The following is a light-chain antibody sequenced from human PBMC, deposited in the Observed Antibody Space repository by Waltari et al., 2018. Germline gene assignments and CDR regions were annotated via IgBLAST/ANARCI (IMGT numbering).Light chain of an antibody. V-gene: IGLV1-44*01. CDR1: NSNIGTNT. CDR3: AAWDDNLGGPV. J-gene: IGLJ2*01. Sequence: QSVLTQPPSAPGTPGQRVTISCSGSNSNIGTNTVTWYQHLPGSATKPLIYYNTHRPSGVSRRFSGAKSGTSVSLVIWGLQSGYEGDYFCAAWDDNLGGPVFGGGTRLTVL. CDR2: YNT.